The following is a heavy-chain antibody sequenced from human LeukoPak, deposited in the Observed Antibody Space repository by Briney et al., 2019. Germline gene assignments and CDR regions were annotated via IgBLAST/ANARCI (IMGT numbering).Heavy chain of an antibody. CDR2: ISAYNGNT. D-gene: IGHD6-19*01. Sequence: ASVKVSCKASGYTFTSFDVTWVRQAPGQGLEWMGWISAYNGNTNYAQKLQGRVTMTTDTSTSTAYMELRSLRSDDTAVYYCARDDPSIAVAGRDWGQGTLVTVSS. CDR3: ARDDPSIAVAGRD. V-gene: IGHV1-18*01. CDR1: GYTFTSFD. J-gene: IGHJ4*02.